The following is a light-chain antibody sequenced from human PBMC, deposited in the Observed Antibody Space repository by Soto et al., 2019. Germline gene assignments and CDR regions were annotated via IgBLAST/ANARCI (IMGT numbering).Light chain of an antibody. CDR1: QSVSSRF. Sequence: EIVLTQAPGTLSLAPGERATLSGRASQSVSSRFLAWYQQKPGQAPRLLIYGASNRATGIPDRFSGSGSGTDFTLTISRLEPEDFAVYYCQQYGSSGTFGQGTKVDI. V-gene: IGKV3-20*01. J-gene: IGKJ1*01. CDR3: QQYGSSGT. CDR2: GAS.